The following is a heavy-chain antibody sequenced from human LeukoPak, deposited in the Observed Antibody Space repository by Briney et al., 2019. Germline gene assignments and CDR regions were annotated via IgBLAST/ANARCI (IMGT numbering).Heavy chain of an antibody. D-gene: IGHD3-22*01. CDR2: IIPIFGTA. Sequence: ASVKVSCKASGGTFSSYAISWVRQAPGQGLEWMGRIIPIFGTANYAQKFQGGVTITTDESTSTAYMELSSLRSEDTAVYYCARDRYYYDSSGLGLFDLWGRGTLVTVSS. CDR3: ARDRYYYDSSGLGLFDL. CDR1: GGTFSSYA. J-gene: IGHJ2*01. V-gene: IGHV1-69*05.